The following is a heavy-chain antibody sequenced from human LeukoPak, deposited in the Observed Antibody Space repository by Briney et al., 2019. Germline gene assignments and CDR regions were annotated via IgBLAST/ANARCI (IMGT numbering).Heavy chain of an antibody. Sequence: GGSLRLSCAASGFTFSSYSMNWVRQAPGKGLEWVSYISSSSSTIYFADSVKGRFTISRDNAKNSLYLQMNSLRDEDTAVYYCARDLYDTMVRGVVTGAWGQGTLVTVSS. CDR2: ISSSSSTI. D-gene: IGHD3-10*01. CDR3: ARDLYDTMVRGVVTGA. V-gene: IGHV3-48*02. J-gene: IGHJ5*02. CDR1: GFTFSSYS.